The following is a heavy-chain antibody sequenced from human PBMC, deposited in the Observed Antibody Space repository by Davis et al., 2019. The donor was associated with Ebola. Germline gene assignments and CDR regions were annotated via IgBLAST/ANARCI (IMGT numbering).Heavy chain of an antibody. CDR1: GGTFSSYT. J-gene: IGHJ4*02. CDR3: ARGVSGVALGY. D-gene: IGHD3-3*01. V-gene: IGHV1-69*02. CDR2: IIPILGIA. Sequence: AASVKVSCKASGGTFSSYTISWVRQAPGQGLEWMGRIIPILGIANYAQKFQGRVTITADESTSTAHMELSSLRSDDTAVYYCARGVSGVALGYWGQGTPVTVSS.